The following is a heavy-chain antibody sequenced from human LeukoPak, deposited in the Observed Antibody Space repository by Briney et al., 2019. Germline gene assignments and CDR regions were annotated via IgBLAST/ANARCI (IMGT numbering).Heavy chain of an antibody. V-gene: IGHV3-21*01. CDR3: ARDSHEVVTIFGRPYYYYGMDV. D-gene: IGHD3-3*01. CDR2: ISSSSSYI. CDR1: GFTFSSYN. J-gene: IGHJ6*02. Sequence: PGGSLRLSCAASGFTFSSYNMNWVRQAPGKGLEWVSSISSSSSYIYYADSVKGRFTISRDNAKNSLYLQMNSLRAEDTAVYYCARDSHEVVTIFGRPYYYYGMDVWGQGTTVTVSS.